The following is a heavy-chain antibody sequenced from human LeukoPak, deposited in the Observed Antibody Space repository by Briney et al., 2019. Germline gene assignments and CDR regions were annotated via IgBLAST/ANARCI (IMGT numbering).Heavy chain of an antibody. D-gene: IGHD3-22*01. Sequence: PGGSLRLSCAASGFTFSDYWMNWVRQAPGKGLEWVANIKQDGSETHYVDSVKGRFTISRDNTKESLYLQMNSLRAEDTAVYYCARASDSSGYYYVGYYFDYWGQGTLVTVSS. J-gene: IGHJ4*02. CDR1: GFTFSDYW. V-gene: IGHV3-7*01. CDR2: IKQDGSET. CDR3: ARASDSSGYYYVGYYFDY.